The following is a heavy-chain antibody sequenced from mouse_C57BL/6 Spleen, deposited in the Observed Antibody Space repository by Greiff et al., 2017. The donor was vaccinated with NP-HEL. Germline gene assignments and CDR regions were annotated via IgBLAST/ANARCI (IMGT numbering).Heavy chain of an antibody. D-gene: IGHD2-12*01. J-gene: IGHJ4*01. CDR1: GYTFTGYE. V-gene: IGHV1-15*01. CDR3: TKRDCYEEYYYSMGY. CDR2: IDPENGGT. Sequence: QVQLQQSGAELVRPGASVTLSCKASGYTFTGYEMHWVKQTPVHGLEWIGAIDPENGGTAYNQKFKGKAILTADKSSSTAYMELRSLTSEDYAVDYCTKRDCYEEYYYSMGYWGQGTSVTVSS.